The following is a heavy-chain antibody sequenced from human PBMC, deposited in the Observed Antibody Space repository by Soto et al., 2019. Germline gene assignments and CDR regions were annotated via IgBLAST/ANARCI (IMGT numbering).Heavy chain of an antibody. CDR2: IYYSGST. D-gene: IGHD6-13*01. CDR3: ARVEAAAGKNWFDP. Sequence: SETLSLTCTVSGGSISSGGYYWSWIRQHPGKGLEWIGYIYYSGSTYYNPSLKSRVTISVDTSKNQFSLKLSFVTAADTAVYYCARVEAAAGKNWFDPWGQGTLVTVSS. CDR1: GGSISSGGYY. V-gene: IGHV4-31*03. J-gene: IGHJ5*02.